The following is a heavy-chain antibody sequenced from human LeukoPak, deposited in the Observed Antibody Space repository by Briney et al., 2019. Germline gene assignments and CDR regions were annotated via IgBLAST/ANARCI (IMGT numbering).Heavy chain of an antibody. D-gene: IGHD1-26*01. CDR3: ARDRRASGSYYRWFDP. V-gene: IGHV1-24*01. J-gene: IGHJ5*02. Sequence: ASVKVSCKVSGYTLTELSMHWVRQAPGKGLEWMGGFDPEDGETIYAQKFQGRVTMTDDTSTDTTYMELSSLRSEDTAVYYCARDRRASGSYYRWFDPWGQGTLVTVPS. CDR1: GYTLTELS. CDR2: FDPEDGET.